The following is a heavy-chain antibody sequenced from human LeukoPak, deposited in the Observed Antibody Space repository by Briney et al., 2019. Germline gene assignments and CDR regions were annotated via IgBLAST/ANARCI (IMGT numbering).Heavy chain of an antibody. CDR1: GDSTSNFY. CDR2: IHYSGSS. V-gene: IGHV4-59*03. J-gene: IGHJ4*02. CDR3: ALAPNSXWFDF. Sequence: SETLSLTCTVSGDSTSNFYWNWIRQSPGKGLEWIGNIHYSGSSVYNPSLKSRGTISIDTSRRQFFLKLNSVTAADTAVYFCALAPNSXWFDFWGPGTLVTVSS. D-gene: IGHD2-8*01.